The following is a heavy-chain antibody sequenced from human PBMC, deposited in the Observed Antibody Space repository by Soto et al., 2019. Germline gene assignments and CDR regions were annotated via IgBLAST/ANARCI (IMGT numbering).Heavy chain of an antibody. CDR1: GGTFSNDI. V-gene: IGHV1-69*08. J-gene: IGHJ4*02. Sequence: QVQLVQSGAEVKKPGSSVKVSCKASGGTFSNDIITWVRQAPGQGLEWMGRIIPLLAITNYAQKFQGRVSITADKSTRTAYMELNSLRSEDTAMHYCVRDSPSGSTYSGYDGIDYWGQGTLVTVSS. D-gene: IGHD5-12*01. CDR3: VRDSPSGSTYSGYDGIDY. CDR2: IIPLLAIT.